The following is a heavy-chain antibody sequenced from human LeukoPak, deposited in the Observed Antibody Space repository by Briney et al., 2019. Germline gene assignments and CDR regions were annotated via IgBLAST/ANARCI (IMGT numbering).Heavy chain of an antibody. CDR2: INHSGST. V-gene: IGHV4-34*01. CDR1: GGSFSGYY. J-gene: IGHJ4*02. D-gene: IGHD6-19*01. CDR3: ASLSQWLVPTTFDY. Sequence: SETLFLTCAVYGGSFSGYYWSWIRQPPGKGLEWIGEINHSGSTNYNPSLKSRVTISVDTSKNQFSLKLSSVTAADTAVYYRASLSQWLVPTTFDYWGQGTLVTVSS.